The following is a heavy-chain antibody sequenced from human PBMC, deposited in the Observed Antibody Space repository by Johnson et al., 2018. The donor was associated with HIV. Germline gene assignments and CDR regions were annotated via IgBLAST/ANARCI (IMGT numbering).Heavy chain of an antibody. Sequence: MLLVESGGGLVKPGGSLRLSCAASGFTFSNAWMSWVRQAPGKGLEWVGRIKSQTDGGTTDYAAPVKGRFTISRDDSKNTLYLQMNSLKTEDTAVYYCTTARNRLWSGRGWTGFWALDIWGLGTKVTVSS. CDR1: GFTFSNAW. V-gene: IGHV3-15*01. CDR3: TTARNRLWSGRGWTGFWALDI. CDR2: IKSQTDGGTT. D-gene: IGHD6-19*01. J-gene: IGHJ3*02.